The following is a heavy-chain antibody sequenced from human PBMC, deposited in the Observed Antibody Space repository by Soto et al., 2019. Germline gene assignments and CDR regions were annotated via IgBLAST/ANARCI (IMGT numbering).Heavy chain of an antibody. Sequence: GGSLRLSCAASGFPFSTHAMHWVRQAPGKGLEWVTIISYDATTKYYADSVKGRFTISRDNSKNTLYLQMDSLSAEDTAVYYCAKGVFGLAVAVADYWGQGTLVTVSS. V-gene: IGHV3-30*04. J-gene: IGHJ4*02. CDR2: ISYDATTK. CDR3: AKGVFGLAVAVADY. CDR1: GFPFSTHA. D-gene: IGHD6-19*01.